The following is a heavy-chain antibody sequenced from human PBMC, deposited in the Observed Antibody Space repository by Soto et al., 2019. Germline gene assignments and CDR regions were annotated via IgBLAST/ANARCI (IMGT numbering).Heavy chain of an antibody. CDR2: IPSDGTNE. CDR1: GFRLSNYG. Sequence: GGSLRGSCAAPGFRLSNYGMHWVHKAAGKGMKSMAVIPSDGTNEYYADSVKRRFTISRHSPKNTLYLQIDRLTTEDTAVYYCATASGQPLQIRERYLGSWGQVTVVTVTS. J-gene: IGHJ4*02. CDR3: ATASGQPLQIRERYLGS. D-gene: IGHD1-26*01. V-gene: IGHV3-30*19.